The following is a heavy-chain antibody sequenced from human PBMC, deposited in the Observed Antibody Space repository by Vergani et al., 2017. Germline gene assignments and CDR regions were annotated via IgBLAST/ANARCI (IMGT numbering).Heavy chain of an antibody. CDR3: AIVIYSYGSFDY. CDR2: IKHDGSEK. V-gene: IGHV3-7*01. J-gene: IGHJ4*02. D-gene: IGHD5-18*01. CDR1: GFTFSSYW. Sequence: EVQLVESGGGLVQPGGSLRLSCAASGFTFSSYWMSWVRQAPGKGLEWVANIKHDGSEKYYVDSVKGRFTISRDNAKNSLYLQMNSLRADDTAVYYCAIVIYSYGSFDYWGQGTLVTVSS.